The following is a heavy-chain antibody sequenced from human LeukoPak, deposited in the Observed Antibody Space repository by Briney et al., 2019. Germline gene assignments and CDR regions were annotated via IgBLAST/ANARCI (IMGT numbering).Heavy chain of an antibody. CDR2: INHSGST. Sequence: SETLSLTCAVYGGSFSGYYCSWIRQPPGKGLEWIGEINHSGSTNYNPSLKSRVTISVDTSKNQFSLKLSSVTAADTAVYYCARGRGTIFGVVSRYYYYYGMDVWGQGTTVTVSS. D-gene: IGHD3-3*01. CDR1: GGSFSGYY. V-gene: IGHV4-34*01. J-gene: IGHJ6*02. CDR3: ARGRGTIFGVVSRYYYYYGMDV.